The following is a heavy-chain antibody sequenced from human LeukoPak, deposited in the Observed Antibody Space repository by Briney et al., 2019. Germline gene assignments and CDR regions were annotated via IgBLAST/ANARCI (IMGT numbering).Heavy chain of an antibody. CDR3: AREELLWFGESNNWFDP. Sequence: ASVKVSCKASGYTFTSYAMHWVRQAPGQRLEWMGWINAGNDNTKYSQKFQGRVTTTRDTSASTAYMELSSLRSEDTAVYYCAREELLWFGESNNWFDPWGQGTLVTVSS. CDR2: INAGNDNT. D-gene: IGHD3-10*01. J-gene: IGHJ5*02. V-gene: IGHV1-3*01. CDR1: GYTFTSYA.